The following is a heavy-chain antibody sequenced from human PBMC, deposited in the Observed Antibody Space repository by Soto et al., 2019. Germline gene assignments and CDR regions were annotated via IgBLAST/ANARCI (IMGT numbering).Heavy chain of an antibody. Sequence: EVQLLESGGSLVQPGGSLRLSCAASGFTFSSYAMSWVRQAPGKGLEWVSAISGSGGSTYYADSVKGRFTISRDNSKNTLYLQMNSLRAEDTAVYYCAKDMAGYDMPLWFDPWGQGTLVTVSS. J-gene: IGHJ5*02. CDR1: GFTFSSYA. CDR2: ISGSGGST. CDR3: AKDMAGYDMPLWFDP. V-gene: IGHV3-23*01. D-gene: IGHD3-22*01.